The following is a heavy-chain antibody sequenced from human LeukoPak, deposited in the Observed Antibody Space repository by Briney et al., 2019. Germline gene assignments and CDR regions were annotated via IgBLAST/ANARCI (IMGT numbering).Heavy chain of an antibody. CDR2: FDPEDGET. V-gene: IGHV1-24*01. Sequence: ASVKVSCKVSGYTLTELSMHWVRQAPGKGLEWMGGFDPEDGETIYAQKFQGRVTMTEDTSTDTAYMELSSLRSDDTAVYYCATTKTTIVRGVIDWFDPWGQGTLVTVSS. CDR1: GYTLTELS. D-gene: IGHD3-10*01. CDR3: ATTKTTIVRGVIDWFDP. J-gene: IGHJ5*02.